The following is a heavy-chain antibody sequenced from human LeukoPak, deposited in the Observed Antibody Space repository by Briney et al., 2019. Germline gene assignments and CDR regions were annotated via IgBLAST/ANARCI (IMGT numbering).Heavy chain of an antibody. D-gene: IGHD3-10*01. CDR1: GPSLSSYG. J-gene: IGHJ4*02. Sequence: RESLTLSCAPSGPSLSSYGMHWVSQAPSKGMEWVAFVRMDGGKKFYSASVKGRFTISRDNSKNTLYLQMNSLRAEDTAVYYCAKDRPPQYDSGTYSDYWGQGTLVTVSS. V-gene: IGHV3-30*02. CDR2: VRMDGGKK. CDR3: AKDRPPQYDSGTYSDY.